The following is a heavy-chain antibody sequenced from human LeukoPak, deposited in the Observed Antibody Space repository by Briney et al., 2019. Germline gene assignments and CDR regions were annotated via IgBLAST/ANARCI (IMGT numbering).Heavy chain of an antibody. CDR2: IYTSGNT. J-gene: IGHJ1*01. V-gene: IGHV4-61*02. Sequence: PSETLSLTCTVSGGSISSGSYYWSWIRQPAGKGLEWIGRIYTSGNTDYNPSLKSRVTISVDTSKNQFSLKLSSVTAADTAVYYCARDPYDSSGFQSYFQHWGQGTLVTVSS. CDR1: GGSISSGSYY. D-gene: IGHD3-22*01. CDR3: ARDPYDSSGFQSYFQH.